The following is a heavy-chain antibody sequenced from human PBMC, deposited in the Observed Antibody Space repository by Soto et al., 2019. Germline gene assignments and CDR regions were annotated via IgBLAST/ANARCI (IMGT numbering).Heavy chain of an antibody. V-gene: IGHV3-23*01. J-gene: IGHJ4*02. CDR3: AKSRHSSSGGHYFDY. CDR1: GFTFSSYA. CDR2: ISGSGGST. D-gene: IGHD6-13*01. Sequence: GGSLRLSCAASGFTFSSYAMSWVRQAPGKGLEWVSAISGSGGSTYYADSVKGRFTISRDNSKNTLYLQMNSLRAEDTAVYYCAKSRHSSSGGHYFDYWGQGTLVTVSS.